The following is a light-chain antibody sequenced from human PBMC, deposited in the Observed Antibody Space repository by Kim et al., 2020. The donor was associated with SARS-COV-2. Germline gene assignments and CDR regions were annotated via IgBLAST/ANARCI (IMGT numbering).Light chain of an antibody. CDR2: QDS. CDR1: KLGDKY. Sequence: ASPGQTASITCSGDKLGDKYACWYQQKPGQSPVLVIYQDSKRPSGIPERFSGSNSGNTATLTISGTQAMDEADYYCQAWDSSTAVFGGGTQLTVL. V-gene: IGLV3-1*01. CDR3: QAWDSSTAV. J-gene: IGLJ2*01.